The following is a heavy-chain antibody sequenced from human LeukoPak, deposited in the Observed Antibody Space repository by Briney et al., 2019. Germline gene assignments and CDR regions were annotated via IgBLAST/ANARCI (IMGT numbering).Heavy chain of an antibody. CDR2: IYHSGSN. CDR1: GGSLSSGGDS. V-gene: IGHV4-30-2*01. CDR3: ARAGRTYGEPLTFDY. Sequence: SETLSLTCAVSGGSLSSGGDSWSWIRQPPGKGLEWIGYIYHSGSNYYNPSLKSRVTISVDRSKNQFSLKLSSVTAADTAVYYCARAGRTYGEPLTFDYWGQGTLVTVSS. D-gene: IGHD4-17*01. J-gene: IGHJ4*02.